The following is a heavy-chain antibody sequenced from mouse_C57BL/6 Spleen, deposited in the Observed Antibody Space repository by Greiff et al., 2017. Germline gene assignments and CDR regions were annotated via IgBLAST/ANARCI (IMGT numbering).Heavy chain of an antibody. CDR2: IRSKSSNYAT. J-gene: IGHJ3*01. D-gene: IGHD4-1*02. V-gene: IGHV10-3*01. CDR1: GFTFNTYA. CDR3: VRQLGQEAWFAY. Sequence: EVLRVESGGGLVQPKGSLKLSCAASGFTFNTYAMHWVRQAPGKGLEWVARIRSKSSNYATYYADSVKDRFTISRDDSQSMLYLQMNNLKTEDTAMYYCVRQLGQEAWFAYWGQGTLGTVSA.